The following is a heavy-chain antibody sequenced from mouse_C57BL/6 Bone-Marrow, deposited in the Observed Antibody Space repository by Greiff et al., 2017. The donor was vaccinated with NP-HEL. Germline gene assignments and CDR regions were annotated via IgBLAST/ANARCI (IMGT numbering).Heavy chain of an antibody. CDR2: IDPSDSDT. J-gene: IGHJ3*01. CDR1: GYTFTSYW. Sequence: QVQLQQSGAELVRPGSSVKLSCKASGYTFTSYWMHWVKQRPIQGLEWIGNIDPSDSDTHYNQKFKDKATLTVDQSSSTAYMQLSSLTSEDSAVYYCARGNYDYDWFAYWGQGTLVTVSA. D-gene: IGHD2-4*01. V-gene: IGHV1-52*01. CDR3: ARGNYDYDWFAY.